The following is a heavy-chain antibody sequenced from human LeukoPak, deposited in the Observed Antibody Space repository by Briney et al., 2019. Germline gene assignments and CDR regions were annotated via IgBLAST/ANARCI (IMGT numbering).Heavy chain of an antibody. CDR2: ISGGDGTT. Sequence: GGSLRLSCAASGFTFNKYAMSWVRQAPGKGLEWVSVISGGDGTTDYADSVKGRFTISRDNSKNTLYLQMNSLRAEDTAIYYCAKGRESGVTTVIVDYWGQGTLATVSS. CDR3: AKGRESGVTTVIVDY. CDR1: GFTFNKYA. D-gene: IGHD4-17*01. V-gene: IGHV3-23*01. J-gene: IGHJ4*02.